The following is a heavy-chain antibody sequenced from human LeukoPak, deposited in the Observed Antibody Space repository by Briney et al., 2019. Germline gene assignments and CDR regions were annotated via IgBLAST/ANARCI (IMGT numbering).Heavy chain of an antibody. CDR3: ARDGEMAIQWGGAFDI. Sequence: ASVKVSCKASGGTFSSYAISWVRQAPGQGLEWMGRIIPTLGIANYAQKFQGRVTITADKSTSTAYMELSSLRSEDTAVYYCARDGEMAIQWGGAFDIWGQGTMVTVSS. CDR2: IIPTLGIA. CDR1: GGTFSSYA. J-gene: IGHJ3*02. D-gene: IGHD5-24*01. V-gene: IGHV1-69*04.